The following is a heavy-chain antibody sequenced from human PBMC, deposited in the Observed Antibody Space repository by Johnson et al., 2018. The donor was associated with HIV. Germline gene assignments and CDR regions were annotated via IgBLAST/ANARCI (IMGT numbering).Heavy chain of an antibody. D-gene: IGHD3-22*01. CDR1: GFTFSSYW. J-gene: IGHJ3*02. Sequence: VQLVESGGGLVQPGGSLRLSCAASGFTFSSYWMSWVRQAPGNGLEWVANIKQDGSEKYYVDSVKGRFTISRDNAKNSLYLQMNSLRAEDTAVYYCARALYYYDRGDAFDIWGQGTMVTVSS. CDR2: IKQDGSEK. V-gene: IGHV3-7*01. CDR3: ARALYYYDRGDAFDI.